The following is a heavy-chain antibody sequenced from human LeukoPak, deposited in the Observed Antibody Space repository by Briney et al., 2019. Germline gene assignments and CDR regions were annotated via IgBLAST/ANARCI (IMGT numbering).Heavy chain of an antibody. CDR3: AREQGYFDWLLRHICGMDV. D-gene: IGHD3-9*01. J-gene: IGHJ6*02. V-gene: IGHV1-2*02. CDR1: GYTFTSYD. CDR2: MNPNSGGT. Sequence: GASVKISCKASGYTFTSYDINWVRQATGQGLEWMGWMNPNSGGTNYAQKFQGRVTMTRDTSISTAYMELSRLRSDDTAVYYCAREQGYFDWLLRHICGMDVWGQGTTVTVSS.